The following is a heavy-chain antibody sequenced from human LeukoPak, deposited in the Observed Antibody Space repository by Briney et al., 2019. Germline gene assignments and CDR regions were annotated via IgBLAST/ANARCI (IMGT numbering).Heavy chain of an antibody. J-gene: IGHJ4*02. CDR3: AKDRSGWTDYFDY. Sequence: GGSLRLSCAASGFTFSSYAMSWVRQAPGKGLEWVSAISGSGGSTYYADSVKGRFTISRDNSKNTLYLQMNSLRTEDTAVYYCAKDRSGWTDYFDYWGQGTLVTVSS. CDR1: GFTFSSYA. V-gene: IGHV3-23*01. CDR2: ISGSGGST. D-gene: IGHD6-19*01.